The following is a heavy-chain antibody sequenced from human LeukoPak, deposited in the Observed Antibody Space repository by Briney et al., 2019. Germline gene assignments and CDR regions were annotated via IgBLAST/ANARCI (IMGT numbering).Heavy chain of an antibody. CDR1: GYTFTGYY. J-gene: IGHJ4*02. V-gene: IGHV1-2*02. D-gene: IGHD1-26*01. CDR3: ARFPGDSGSYFYPFDY. CDR2: INPNSGGT. Sequence: GASVKVSCKASGYTFTGYYMHWVRQAPGQGLEWMGWINPNSGGTNYAQKFQGRVTMTRDTSISTAYMELSRLRSDDTAVYYCARFPGDSGSYFYPFDYWGQGTLVTVPS.